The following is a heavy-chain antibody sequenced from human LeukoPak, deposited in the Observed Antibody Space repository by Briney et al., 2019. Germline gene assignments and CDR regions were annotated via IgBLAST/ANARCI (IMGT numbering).Heavy chain of an antibody. CDR3: ARIGLERRDRYYYGMDV. CDR1: GGSISSYY. CDR2: IYYSGGT. Sequence: SETLSLTCTVSGGSISSYYWSWIRQPPGKGLEWIGYIYYSGGTNYNPSLKSRVTISVDTSKNQFSLKLSSVTAADTAVYYCARIGLERRDRYYYGMDVWGQGTTVTVSS. V-gene: IGHV4-59*01. J-gene: IGHJ6*02. D-gene: IGHD1-1*01.